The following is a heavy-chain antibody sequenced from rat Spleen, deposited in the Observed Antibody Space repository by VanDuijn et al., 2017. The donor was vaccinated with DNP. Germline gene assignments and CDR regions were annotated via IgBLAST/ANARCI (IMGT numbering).Heavy chain of an antibody. Sequence: EVKLVESGGGLVQPGRSLKLSCAASGFNFNDYWMGWVRQAPGKGLEWIGQINKDSSTITYIPSLKDKFTISRDNDQNTLYLQMSKLGSEDTAIYYCARMYTTDYYWYFDLWGPGIMVTVSS. V-gene: IGHV4-2*01. CDR2: INKDSSTI. D-gene: IGHD1-6*01. J-gene: IGHJ1*01. CDR3: ARMYTTDYYWYFDL. CDR1: GFNFNDYW.